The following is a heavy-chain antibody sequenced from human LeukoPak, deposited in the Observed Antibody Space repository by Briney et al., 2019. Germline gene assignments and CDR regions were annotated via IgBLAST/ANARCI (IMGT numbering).Heavy chain of an antibody. V-gene: IGHV5-51*01. CDR3: AGYQNCSSISCTLRL. Sequence: GKSLKISCKGSGYSFSNYWIGWVRQMPGKGLEWMGIIYPGDSDTRYSPSFQGQVTISADKSISTAYLQWSSLKASDTAMYYCAGYQNCSSISCTLRLWGQGTLVTVSS. CDR2: IYPGDSDT. D-gene: IGHD2-2*01. CDR1: GYSFSNYW. J-gene: IGHJ4*02.